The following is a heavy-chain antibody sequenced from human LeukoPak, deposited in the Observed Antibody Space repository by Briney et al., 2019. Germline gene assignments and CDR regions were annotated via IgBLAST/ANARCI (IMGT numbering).Heavy chain of an antibody. Sequence: ASVKVSCKASGYTFTSYGISWVRQAPGQGLEWMGWISAYNGNTNYAQKLQGRVTMSTGTSTSTAYMELSSLRSEDTAVYYSARDRLEDIVVVPAAIGGGYFDYWGQGTLVTVSS. CDR2: ISAYNGNT. J-gene: IGHJ4*02. CDR1: GYTFTSYG. D-gene: IGHD2-2*01. V-gene: IGHV1-18*01. CDR3: ARDRLEDIVVVPAAIGGGYFDY.